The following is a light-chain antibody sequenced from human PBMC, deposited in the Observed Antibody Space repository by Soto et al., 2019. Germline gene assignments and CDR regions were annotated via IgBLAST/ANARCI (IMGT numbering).Light chain of an antibody. CDR1: SSDVGAYNY. CDR2: EVS. J-gene: IGLJ2*01. CDR3: SSFAGSNNLGV. Sequence: QSVLTQPPSASGSPGQSVTISCTGTSSDVGAYNYVSWYQQHPGKAPKVMIYEVSKRPSGVPDRFSGSKSGNTASLTVSGLQAEDEADYYCSSFAGSNNLGVFGGGTKVTVL. V-gene: IGLV2-8*01.